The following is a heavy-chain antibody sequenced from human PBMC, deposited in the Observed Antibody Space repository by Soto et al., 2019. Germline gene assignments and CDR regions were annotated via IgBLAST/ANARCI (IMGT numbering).Heavy chain of an antibody. CDR2: IYYSGST. CDR3: ARASWFGELLFPWFDP. J-gene: IGHJ5*02. Sequence: TLSLTCTVSGGSISSGDYYWSWIRQPPGKGLEWIGYIYYSGSTYYNPSLKSRVTISVDTSKNQFSLKLSSVTAADTAVYYCARASWFGELLFPWFDPWGQGTLVTVSS. V-gene: IGHV4-30-4*01. CDR1: GGSISSGDYY. D-gene: IGHD3-10*01.